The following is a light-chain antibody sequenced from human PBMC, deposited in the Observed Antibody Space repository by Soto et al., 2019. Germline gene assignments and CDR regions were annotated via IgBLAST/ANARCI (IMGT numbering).Light chain of an antibody. CDR3: GADPGSGSNFALV. CDR2: VGTGGIVG. CDR1: SGYSNYK. V-gene: IGLV9-49*01. Sequence: QPVLTQPPSASASLGASVTLTCTLSSGYSNYKVDWYQQRPGKGPRFVMRVGTGGIVGSKGDGIPDRFSVLGSGLNRYLTIKNIQEEDESDYHCGADPGSGSNFALVFGGGTKVTVL. J-gene: IGLJ2*01.